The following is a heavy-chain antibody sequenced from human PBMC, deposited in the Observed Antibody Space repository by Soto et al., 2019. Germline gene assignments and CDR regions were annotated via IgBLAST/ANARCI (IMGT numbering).Heavy chain of an antibody. J-gene: IGHJ4*02. V-gene: IGHV1-69*13. Sequence: ASVKVSCKASGGTXSSYAISWVRQAPGQGLEWMGGIIPIFGTANYAQKFQGRVTITADESTSTAYMELSSLRSEDTAVYYCARIYGDPFDYWGQGTLVTVSS. CDR2: IIPIFGTA. D-gene: IGHD4-17*01. CDR3: ARIYGDPFDY. CDR1: GGTXSSYA.